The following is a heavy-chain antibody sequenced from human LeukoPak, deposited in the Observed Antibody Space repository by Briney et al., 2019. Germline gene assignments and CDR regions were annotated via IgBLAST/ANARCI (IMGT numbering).Heavy chain of an antibody. Sequence: ATVKVSCKASGYTFTSYDINWVRQATGQELEWMGCMNPNSGNTGYAQKFQGGVTMTRNTSISTAYMELSSLRSEDTAVYYCARQQEGFGELLPYYYYYMDVWGKGTTVTVSS. CDR2: MNPNSGNT. V-gene: IGHV1-8*01. J-gene: IGHJ6*03. D-gene: IGHD3-10*01. CDR3: ARQQEGFGELLPYYYYYMDV. CDR1: GYTFTSYD.